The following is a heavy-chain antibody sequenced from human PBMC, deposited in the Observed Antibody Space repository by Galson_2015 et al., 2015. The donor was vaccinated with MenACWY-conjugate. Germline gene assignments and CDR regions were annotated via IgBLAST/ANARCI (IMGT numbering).Heavy chain of an antibody. J-gene: IGHJ4*02. CDR2: ISYDGHKK. Sequence: SLRLSCAASGFTFDAYGIHWVRQAPGKGLEWVAAISYDGHKKYYSDSVKARFTISRDNSKNTVYLQMNGLRVEETAVYFCARVLSSGWTRQFDYWGQGTLVAVSS. V-gene: IGHV3-33*01. D-gene: IGHD6-19*01. CDR1: GFTFDAYG. CDR3: ARVLSSGWTRQFDY.